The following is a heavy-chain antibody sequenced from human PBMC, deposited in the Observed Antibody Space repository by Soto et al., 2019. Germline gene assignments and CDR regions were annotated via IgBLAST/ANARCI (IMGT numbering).Heavy chain of an antibody. CDR3: ARGRYYYGSGSYPNWFDP. CDR2: INHSGST. V-gene: IGHV4-34*01. D-gene: IGHD3-10*01. CDR1: GGSCRGYY. Sequence: TLSLTCAVYGGSCRGYYWSWIRQPPGKGLEWIGEINHSGSTNYNPSLKSRVTISVDTSKNQLSLKLSSVTAADTAVYYCARGRYYYGSGSYPNWFDPWGQGTLVTVSS. J-gene: IGHJ5*02.